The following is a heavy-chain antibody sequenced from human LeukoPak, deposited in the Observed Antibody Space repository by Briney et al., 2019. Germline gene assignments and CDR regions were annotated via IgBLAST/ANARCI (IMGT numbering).Heavy chain of an antibody. J-gene: IGHJ4*02. V-gene: IGHV3-48*04. D-gene: IGHD6-19*01. CDR2: ISFSVNTK. CDR1: GFTVSSNY. Sequence: GGSLRLSCAASGFTVSSNYMNWVRQAPGKGLEWVSYISFSVNTKYYGDFVKGRFTISRDNAKNSLYLHMDSLRAEDTAVYYCARGAYSSGWAYFDHWGQGTLVTVSS. CDR3: ARGAYSSGWAYFDH.